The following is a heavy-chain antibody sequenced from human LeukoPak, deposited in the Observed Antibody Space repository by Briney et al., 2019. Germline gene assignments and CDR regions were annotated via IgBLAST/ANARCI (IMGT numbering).Heavy chain of an antibody. D-gene: IGHD6-19*01. CDR3: ARSHIAVAGGAYGMDV. Sequence: PSETLSLTCAVYGGSFSGYYWSWIRQPPGKGLEWIGEINHSGSTNYNPSLKSRVTISVDTSKNQFSLKLSSVTAADTAVYYCARSHIAVAGGAYGMDVCGQGTTVTVSS. CDR2: INHSGST. CDR1: GGSFSGYY. V-gene: IGHV4-34*01. J-gene: IGHJ6*02.